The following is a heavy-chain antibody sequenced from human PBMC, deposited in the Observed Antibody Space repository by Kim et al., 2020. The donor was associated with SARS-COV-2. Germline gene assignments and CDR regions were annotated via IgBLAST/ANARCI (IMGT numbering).Heavy chain of an antibody. V-gene: IGHV3-13*04. CDR2: IGTIGDT. Sequence: GGSLRLSCAASGFTFSTYDMHWVRQPTGKGLEWVSAIGTIGDTFYSGSVKGRFTISRDNAKNSLYLQINSLSAGDTAMYYCARGNYTVCAGDCLGGFDVWGQGTMVTVSS. CDR1: GFTFSTYD. CDR3: ARGNYTVCAGDCLGGFDV. J-gene: IGHJ3*01. D-gene: IGHD2-21*02.